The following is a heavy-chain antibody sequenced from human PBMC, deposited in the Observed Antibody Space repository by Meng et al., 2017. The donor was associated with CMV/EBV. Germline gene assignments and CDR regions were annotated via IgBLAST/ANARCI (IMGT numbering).Heavy chain of an antibody. J-gene: IGHJ5*02. Sequence: SETLSLTCPVSGGSISSYYWGWIRQPPGHGLEWIGYTYDSGSTNYNPSLKSRVTISVDTSKNQFSLKLSSGTAADTAVYYCAREGYDFWSGSPPRGWFDPWGQGTLVTVSS. D-gene: IGHD3-3*01. CDR2: TYDSGST. CDR3: AREGYDFWSGSPPRGWFDP. V-gene: IGHV4-59*01. CDR1: GGSISSYY.